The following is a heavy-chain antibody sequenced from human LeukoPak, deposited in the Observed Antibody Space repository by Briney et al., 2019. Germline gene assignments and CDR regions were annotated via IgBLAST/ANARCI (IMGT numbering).Heavy chain of an antibody. J-gene: IGHJ6*02. CDR2: VYYTGTT. CDR3: ARQSDPYYHYGLDF. CDR1: GGSIKNYY. Sequence: SETLSLTCALSGGSIKNYYWSWIRQPLGKGLEGIGYVYYTGTTSYNPSLKSRVTISVETSKNQFPLTLNSVTAADTAVYHCARQSDPYYHYGLDFWGQGTTVIVSS. V-gene: IGHV4-59*01.